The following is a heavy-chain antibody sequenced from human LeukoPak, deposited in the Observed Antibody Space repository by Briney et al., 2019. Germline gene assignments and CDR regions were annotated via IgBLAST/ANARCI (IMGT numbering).Heavy chain of an antibody. V-gene: IGHV3-21*01. Sequence: GGSLRLSCAASGFTFSSYEMNWVRQAPGKGLEWVSSISSSSSYIYYADSVKGRFTISRDNAKNSLYLQMNSLRAEDTAVYYCARGPPTRMLRSGSYNYWGQGTLVTVSS. CDR3: ARGPPTRMLRSGSYNY. CDR1: GFTFSSYE. D-gene: IGHD3-10*01. J-gene: IGHJ4*02. CDR2: ISSSSSYI.